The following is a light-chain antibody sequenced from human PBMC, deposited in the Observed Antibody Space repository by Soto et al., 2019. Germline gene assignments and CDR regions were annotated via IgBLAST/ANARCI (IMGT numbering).Light chain of an antibody. CDR2: SDN. Sequence: QTVVAQPPSASGTPGQRVTISCSGSSSNIGSYAVNWYQHLPGTAPKLVMYSDNQRPSGVPDRFSGSKSGTSASLAISGLQSGDEADYHCAAWDDSLKVVVFGGGTKLTVL. V-gene: IGLV1-44*01. CDR1: SSNIGSYA. CDR3: AAWDDSLKVVV. J-gene: IGLJ2*01.